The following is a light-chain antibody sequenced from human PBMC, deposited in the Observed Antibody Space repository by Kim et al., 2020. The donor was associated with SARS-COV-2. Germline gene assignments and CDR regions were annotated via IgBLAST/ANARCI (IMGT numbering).Light chain of an antibody. J-gene: IGLJ3*02. CDR1: SGSIASND. CDR2: EDN. CDR3: QSYDSSNHGSWV. Sequence: VTISCTRSSGSIASNDVQWYQQRPGSAPTTVIYEDNQRPSGVPDRFSGSIDSSSNSASLTISGLKTEDEADYYCQSYDSSNHGSWVFGGGTQLTVL. V-gene: IGLV6-57*03.